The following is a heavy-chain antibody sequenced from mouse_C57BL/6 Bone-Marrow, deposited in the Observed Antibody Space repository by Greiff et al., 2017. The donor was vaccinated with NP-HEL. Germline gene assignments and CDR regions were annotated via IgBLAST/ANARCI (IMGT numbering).Heavy chain of an antibody. CDR2: IDPSDSYT. CDR3: ARWGAY. J-gene: IGHJ3*01. CDR1: GYTFTSYW. V-gene: IGHV1-69*01. Sequence: QVQLQQPGAELVMPGASVKLSCKASGYTFTSYWMHWVKQRPGQGLEWIGEIDPSDSYTNYNQKFKGKSTLTVDKSSSTAYLQLSSLTSEDSAVYYCARWGAYWGQGTLVTVSA.